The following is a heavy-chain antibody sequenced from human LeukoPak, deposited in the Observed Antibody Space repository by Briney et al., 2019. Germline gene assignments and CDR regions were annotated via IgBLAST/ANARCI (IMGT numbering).Heavy chain of an antibody. D-gene: IGHD3-10*01. Sequence: GGSLKLSCAASGFSFANYSMNWVRQAPGEGLEWVSFISTSSSPKYYADSVKGRFTISRDNAKNSLYLQMNSLRADDTAVYYCARDHPGQWFGELLEFLGSLPIDSWGQGTLVTVSS. CDR1: GFSFANYS. J-gene: IGHJ5*01. V-gene: IGHV3-48*04. CDR2: ISTSSSPK. CDR3: ARDHPGQWFGELLEFLGSLPIDS.